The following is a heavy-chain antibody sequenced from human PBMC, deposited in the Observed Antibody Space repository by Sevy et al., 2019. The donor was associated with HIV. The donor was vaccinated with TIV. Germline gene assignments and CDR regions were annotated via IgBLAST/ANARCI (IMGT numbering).Heavy chain of an antibody. Sequence: SETLSLTRTVSGASVSYGNYYWTWIRQPPGKGLEWIGYISYIGSTNYNPSLKSRVTISIDTAKNQLSLRLNSVTATDTAVYYCVRDRIAAAGGYFDYWGQGALVTVSS. CDR2: ISYIGST. D-gene: IGHD6-13*01. J-gene: IGHJ4*02. V-gene: IGHV4-61*01. CDR3: VRDRIAAAGGYFDY. CDR1: GASVSYGNYY.